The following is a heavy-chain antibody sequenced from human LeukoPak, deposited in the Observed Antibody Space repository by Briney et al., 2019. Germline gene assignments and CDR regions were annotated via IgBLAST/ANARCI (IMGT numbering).Heavy chain of an antibody. D-gene: IGHD3-3*01. CDR1: GFTFSAHA. CDR3: AKMECPERRHYVGS. J-gene: IGHJ4*02. Sequence: GGSLRLSCEVSGFTFSAHAMAWVRQAPGKGLDWVAGINGRGDDGYYAASVKGRFTISRDNSRNTLYLHLNGLRGDDTAVYYFAKMECPERRHYVGSWGVGTLGSVSS. V-gene: IGHV3-23*01. CDR2: INGRGDDG.